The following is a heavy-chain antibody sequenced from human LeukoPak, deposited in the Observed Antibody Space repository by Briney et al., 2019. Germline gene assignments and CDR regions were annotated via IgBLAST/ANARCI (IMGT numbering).Heavy chain of an antibody. J-gene: IGHJ5*02. Sequence: SETLSLTCAVSGASISSGGYSWSWIRQPPGKGLECIGYIYHSGSTYYNPSLESRVTISVDRSKNQFSLKLTSVTAADTAVYYCVSSQAYPNWFDPWGQGTLVTVSS. CDR3: VSSQAYPNWFDP. CDR2: IYHSGST. D-gene: IGHD3-16*01. V-gene: IGHV4-30-2*01. CDR1: GASISSGGYS.